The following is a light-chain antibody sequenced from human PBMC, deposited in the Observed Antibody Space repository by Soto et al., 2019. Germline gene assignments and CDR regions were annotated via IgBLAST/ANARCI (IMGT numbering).Light chain of an antibody. CDR1: QSVSSY. J-gene: IGKJ4*01. CDR3: QQRSNWPPLT. Sequence: EIVLTQSPATLSLSPGERATLSCRASQSVSSYLAWYQHKPGQAPRLLIYDASNRATGIPARFSGSGSETDFTLTISSLETEDFAVYYCQQRSNWPPLTFGGGTTVEIK. CDR2: DAS. V-gene: IGKV3-11*01.